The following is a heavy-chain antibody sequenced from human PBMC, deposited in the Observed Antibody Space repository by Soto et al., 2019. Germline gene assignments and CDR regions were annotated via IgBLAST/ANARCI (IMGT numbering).Heavy chain of an antibody. CDR1: GFIVSSSY. CDR2: IYSGGST. V-gene: IGHV3-53*01. D-gene: IGHD3-22*01. Sequence: EVQLVESGGSLIQPGGSLRLSCAASGFIVSSSYMSWVRQAPGQGLEWVLVIYSGGSTYYADSVKGRFTISRDNSKNTLYLQMNSLRAEDTAVYYCARAPGSSGYSDYFDYWGQGTLVTVSS. J-gene: IGHJ4*02. CDR3: ARAPGSSGYSDYFDY.